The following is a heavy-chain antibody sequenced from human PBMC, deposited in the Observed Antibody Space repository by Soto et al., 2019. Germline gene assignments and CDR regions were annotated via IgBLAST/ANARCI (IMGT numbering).Heavy chain of an antibody. V-gene: IGHV4-34*09. J-gene: IGHJ6*02. D-gene: IGHD3-3*01. CDR2: IYYSGST. CDR1: GGSFSGYY. CDR3: ARSGRVTIFGPCMDV. Sequence: SETLSLTCAVYGGSFSGYYWSWIRQPPGKGLEWIGYIYYSGSTYYNPSLKSRVTISVDTSKNQFSLKLSSVTAADTAVYYCARSGRVTIFGPCMDVWGQGTTVTVSS.